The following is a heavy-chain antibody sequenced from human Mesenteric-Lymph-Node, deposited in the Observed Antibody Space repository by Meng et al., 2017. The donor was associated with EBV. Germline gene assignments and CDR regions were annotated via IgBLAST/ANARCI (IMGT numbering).Heavy chain of an antibody. V-gene: IGHV4-34*01. CDR3: ARGVIPHATYCSGGTCYGFDP. Sequence: QIHQVGAGMLEPSETLPLPCPVYGGSFGDYYLAWIRQSPGKGLEWIAEINHSGITNYNPSLRSRVTLSVDTSRNQISLELTSVTAADTAVYFCARGVIPHATYCSGGTCYGFDPWGQGTLVTVSS. CDR1: GGSFGDYY. D-gene: IGHD2-15*01. J-gene: IGHJ5*02. CDR2: INHSGIT.